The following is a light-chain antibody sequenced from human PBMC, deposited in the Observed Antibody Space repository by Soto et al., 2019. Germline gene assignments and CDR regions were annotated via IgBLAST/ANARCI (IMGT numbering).Light chain of an antibody. CDR1: SSNIGNNY. J-gene: IGLJ2*01. Sequence: QSVLTQPPSVSAAPGQKVTISCSGSSSNIGNNYVSWYQQLPGTAHKLLIYDNNKRPSGIPDRFSGSKSGTSATLGITGLQTGDEAEYYCGTWDSSLSAVVFGGGTKLTVL. V-gene: IGLV1-51*01. CDR3: GTWDSSLSAVV. CDR2: DNN.